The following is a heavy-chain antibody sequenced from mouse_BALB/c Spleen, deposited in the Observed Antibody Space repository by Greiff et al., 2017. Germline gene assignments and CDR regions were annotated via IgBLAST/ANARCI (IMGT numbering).Heavy chain of an antibody. CDR1: GFTFSSYT. V-gene: IGHV5-12-2*01. CDR2: ISNGGGST. D-gene: IGHD4-1*01. J-gene: IGHJ4*01. Sequence: EVQVVESGGGLVQPGGSLKLSCAASGFTFSSYTMSWVRQTPEKRLEWVAYISNGGGSTYYPDTVKGRFTISRDNAKNTLYLQMSSLKSEDTAMYYCARRWDVNAMDDWGQGTSVTVSS. CDR3: ARRWDVNAMDD.